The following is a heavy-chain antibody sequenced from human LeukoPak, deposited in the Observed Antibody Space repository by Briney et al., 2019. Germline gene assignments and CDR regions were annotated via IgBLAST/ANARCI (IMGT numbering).Heavy chain of an antibody. V-gene: IGHV3-33*03. CDR1: GFTFSSYG. CDR2: IWYDGSNK. J-gene: IGHJ4*02. CDR3: AKEKGYCGGGTCYSESDY. Sequence: GGSLRLSCAASGFTFSSYGMHWVRQAPGKGLEWVAVIWYDGSNKYYADSVKGRFTISRDNAKNSLYLQMNSLRAEDTAVCYCAKEKGYCGGGTCYSESDYWGQGTLVTVSS. D-gene: IGHD2-15*01.